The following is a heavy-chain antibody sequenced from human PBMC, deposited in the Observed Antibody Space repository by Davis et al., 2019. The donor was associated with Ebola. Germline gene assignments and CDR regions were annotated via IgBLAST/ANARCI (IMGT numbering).Heavy chain of an antibody. J-gene: IGHJ6*02. D-gene: IGHD4-11*01. V-gene: IGHV4-4*02. Sequence: MPSETLSLTCAVSGDSISSRNWWSWVRQFPGKGLEWIGEIYHSGSTNYNPSLKSRVTISLDKSKNQFSLKLSSVTAADTAVYYCARVPVDYKYYYGTDVWGQGTTVTVSS. CDR2: IYHSGST. CDR3: ARVPVDYKYYYGTDV. CDR1: GDSISSRNW.